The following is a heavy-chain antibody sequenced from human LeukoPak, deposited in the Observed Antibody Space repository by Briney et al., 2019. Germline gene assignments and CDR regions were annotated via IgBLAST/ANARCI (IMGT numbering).Heavy chain of an antibody. CDR3: ARDPSTYGGYGYYFDN. CDR1: GRSISNYS. V-gene: IGHV4-59*07. CDR2: IFYSGST. D-gene: IGHD5-12*01. Sequence: PWDCLSLAFTLSGRSISNYSAGSSRHPPGRGVGWVGYIFYSGSTTTNPSLKSRVSLSQYTSKNPLSLKLCSVTPPHPALSYCARDPSTYGGYGYYFDNWGQGTLVTVSS. J-gene: IGHJ4*02.